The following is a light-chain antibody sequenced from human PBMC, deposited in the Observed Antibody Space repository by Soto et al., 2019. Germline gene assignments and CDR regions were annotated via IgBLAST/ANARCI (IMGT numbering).Light chain of an antibody. CDR1: QSVSSN. Sequence: EIVMTQSPATLSVSPGERATLSCRASQSVSSNLAWYQQKVGQAPRLLIYDASTRATGVPARFSGSGSGTEFTLTVSSLQSEDFAVYYCQKYSNWPETFGQGTKV. J-gene: IGKJ1*01. CDR2: DAS. V-gene: IGKV3-15*01. CDR3: QKYSNWPET.